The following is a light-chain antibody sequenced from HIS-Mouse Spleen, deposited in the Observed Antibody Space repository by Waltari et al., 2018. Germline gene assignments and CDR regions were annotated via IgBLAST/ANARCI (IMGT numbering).Light chain of an antibody. CDR1: QSLLHSNGYNY. J-gene: IGKJ2*01. V-gene: IGKV2-28*01. CDR2: LGS. Sequence: DIVMTQSPLSLPLTPGEPASISCRSSQSLLHSNGYNYLDWYLQKPGQSPQLLIYLGSNRASGVPDRFSGSGSGTDFTMKISRVEAEDVGVYYCMQALQTPWTFGQGTKLEIK. CDR3: MQALQTPWT.